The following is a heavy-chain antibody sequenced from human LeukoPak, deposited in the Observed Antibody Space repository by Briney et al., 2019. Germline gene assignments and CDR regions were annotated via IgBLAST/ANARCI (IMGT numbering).Heavy chain of an antibody. CDR2: IRYDGSNK. J-gene: IGHJ6*03. Sequence: GGSLRLSCAASGFTFSSYGMHWVRQAPGKGLEWVAFIRYDGSNKYYADSVKGRFTISRDNSKNTLYLQMNSLRAEDTVVYYCAKVGCSGGSCPYYYYYMDVWGKGTTVTVSS. CDR3: AKVGCSGGSCPYYYYYMDV. CDR1: GFTFSSYG. V-gene: IGHV3-30*02. D-gene: IGHD2-15*01.